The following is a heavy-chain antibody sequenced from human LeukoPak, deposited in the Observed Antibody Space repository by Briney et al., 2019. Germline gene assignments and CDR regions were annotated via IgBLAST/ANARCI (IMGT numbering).Heavy chain of an antibody. D-gene: IGHD3-22*01. CDR1: GYTFTSYY. J-gene: IGHJ3*02. CDR3: ARGDYDSSGYFAFDI. V-gene: IGHV1-46*01. Sequence: SVKVSCKASGYTFTSYYMHWVRQAPGQGLEWMGIINPSGGSTSYAQKFQGRVTMTRDMSTSTVYMELSSLRPEDTAVYYCARGDYDSSGYFAFDIWGQGTMVTVSS. CDR2: INPSGGST.